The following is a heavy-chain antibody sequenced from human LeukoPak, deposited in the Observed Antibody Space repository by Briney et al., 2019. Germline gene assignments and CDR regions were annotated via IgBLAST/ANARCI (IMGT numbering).Heavy chain of an antibody. CDR2: IYSGGST. Sequence: PGGSLRLSCAASGFTFSSYAMSWVRQAPGKGLEWVSVIYSGGSTYYADSVKGRFTISRHNSKNTLYLQMNSLRAEDTAVYYCASHSRLEDWFDPWGQGTLVTVSS. CDR1: GFTFSSYA. CDR3: ASHSRLEDWFDP. V-gene: IGHV3-53*04. J-gene: IGHJ5*02. D-gene: IGHD6-19*01.